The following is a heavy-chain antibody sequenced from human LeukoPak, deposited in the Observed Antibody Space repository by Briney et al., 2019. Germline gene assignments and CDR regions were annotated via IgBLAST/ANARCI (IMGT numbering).Heavy chain of an antibody. CDR3: ARATVADYYFDY. J-gene: IGHJ4*02. CDR2: IYYSGST. CDR1: GGSISSYY. V-gene: IGHV4-59*01. Sequence: SATLSLTCTLSGGSISSYYWSWIRQPPGKGLEWIGYIYYSGSTNYNPSLKSRVTISVDTSKNQFSLKLSSVTAADTAVYYCARATVADYYFDYWGQGTLVTVSS. D-gene: IGHD2-15*01.